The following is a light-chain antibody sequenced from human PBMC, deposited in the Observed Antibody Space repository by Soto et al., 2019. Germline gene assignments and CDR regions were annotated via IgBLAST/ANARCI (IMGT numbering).Light chain of an antibody. Sequence: VLTQSPATLSLSPGERATLSCSASQSVSSNLAWYQQKPGQAPRLLIYGASTRATVIPASFSGSGSGRAVTLNISSLHAEDFAVFYCQQYNNWPRKFGQGTKVDI. CDR1: QSVSSN. J-gene: IGKJ1*01. CDR2: GAS. CDR3: QQYNNWPRK. V-gene: IGKV3-15*01.